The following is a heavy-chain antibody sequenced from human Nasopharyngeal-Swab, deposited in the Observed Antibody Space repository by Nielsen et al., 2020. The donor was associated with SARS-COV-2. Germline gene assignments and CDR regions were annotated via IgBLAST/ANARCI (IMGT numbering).Heavy chain of an antibody. V-gene: IGHV3-48*04. J-gene: IGHJ4*02. CDR2: ISSSSSSTI. Sequence: GESLKISCAASGFTFSSYSMNWVRQAPGKGLEWVSYISSSSSSTIYYADSVKGRFTISRDNAKNSLYLQMNSLRAEDTAVYYCARGALDYDSKDLDYWGQGTLVTVSS. CDR3: ARGALDYDSKDLDY. D-gene: IGHD3-22*01. CDR1: GFTFSSYS.